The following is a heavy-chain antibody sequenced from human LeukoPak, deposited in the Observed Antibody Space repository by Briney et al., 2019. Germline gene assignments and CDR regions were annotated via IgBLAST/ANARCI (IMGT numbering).Heavy chain of an antibody. CDR3: ARVVAGVYFDY. D-gene: IGHD6-19*01. V-gene: IGHV3-21*01. Sequence: GGSLRLSCAASGFTFSSYSMNWVRQAPGKGLEWVSSISSSSSYIYYADSVKGRFTISRDNAKNSLYLQMYSLRAEDTAVYYCARVVAGVYFDYWGQGTLVTVSS. J-gene: IGHJ4*02. CDR2: ISSSSSYI. CDR1: GFTFSSYS.